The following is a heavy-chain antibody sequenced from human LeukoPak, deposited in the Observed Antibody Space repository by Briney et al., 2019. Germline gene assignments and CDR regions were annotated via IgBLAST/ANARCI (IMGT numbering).Heavy chain of an antibody. D-gene: IGHD4-17*01. V-gene: IGHV1-46*01. Sequence: ASVKVSCKASGYTFTNYYIHWVRQAPGQGLEWMGIINPAGGSTGDAQKFQGRVTMTRDTSTSTVYMELSSLRSEDTAVYYCARYNGDLTGGFDYWGQGTLVTVSS. CDR2: INPAGGST. CDR1: GYTFTNYY. J-gene: IGHJ4*02. CDR3: ARYNGDLTGGFDY.